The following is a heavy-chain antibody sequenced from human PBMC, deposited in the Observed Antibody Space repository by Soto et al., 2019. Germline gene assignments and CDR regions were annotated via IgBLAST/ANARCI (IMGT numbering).Heavy chain of an antibody. CDR3: ATYGGDTGRFDY. CDR2: SGTT. J-gene: IGHJ4*02. V-gene: IGHV4-39*01. Sequence: SETLSLTCTVSGGSISSSNYYWGWIRQPPGKGLEWIGSGTTYNNKPSLRSRVTISVDTSKEEFSLKLSSVTAADTAVYYCATYGGDTGRFDYWGQGTLVTVSS. D-gene: IGHD4-17*01. CDR1: GGSISSSNYY.